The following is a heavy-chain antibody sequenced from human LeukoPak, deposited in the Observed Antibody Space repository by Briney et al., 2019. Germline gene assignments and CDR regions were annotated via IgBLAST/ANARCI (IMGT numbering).Heavy chain of an antibody. CDR3: ARVRRAMDVLRYFDWSPSSRPRVIDY. V-gene: IGHV4-34*01. Sequence: SETLSLTCAVYGGSFSGYYWSWIRQPPGKGLEWIGEINHSGSTNYNPSLKSRVTISVDTSKNQFSLKLSSVTAADTAVYYCARVRRAMDVLRYFDWSPSSRPRVIDYWGQGTLVTVSS. CDR1: GGSFSGYY. D-gene: IGHD3-9*01. J-gene: IGHJ4*02. CDR2: INHSGST.